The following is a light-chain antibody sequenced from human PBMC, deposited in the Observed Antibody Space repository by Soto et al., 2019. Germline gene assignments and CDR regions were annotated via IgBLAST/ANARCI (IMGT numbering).Light chain of an antibody. V-gene: IGKV3-11*01. CDR2: DAS. Sequence: EIVLTQSPATLSLSPGERASLSCRASQSVKTFLVWYQQRPGQAPRLLIHDASHRAAGIPARFSGSGFGTDFTLTISSLAPEDAAVYYCQQRSNWPPITFGQGTRLEI. CDR3: QQRSNWPPIT. CDR1: QSVKTF. J-gene: IGKJ5*01.